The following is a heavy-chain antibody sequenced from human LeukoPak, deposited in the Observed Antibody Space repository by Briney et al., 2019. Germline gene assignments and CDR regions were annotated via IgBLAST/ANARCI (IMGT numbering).Heavy chain of an antibody. D-gene: IGHD2-15*01. V-gene: IGHV1-2*02. Sequence: ASVKVSCKASGYTFTGYYMHWVRQAPGQGLEWMGWINPNSGGTNYAQKFQGRVTMTRDTSISTAYMGLSRLRSDDTAVYYCARDQGEGIVPSSWPYYMDVWGKGTTVTVSS. CDR1: GYTFTGYY. CDR3: ARDQGEGIVPSSWPYYMDV. CDR2: INPNSGGT. J-gene: IGHJ6*03.